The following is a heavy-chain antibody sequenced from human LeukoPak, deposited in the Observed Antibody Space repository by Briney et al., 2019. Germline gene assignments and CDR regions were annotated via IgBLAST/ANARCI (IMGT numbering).Heavy chain of an antibody. D-gene: IGHD2-2*01. CDR3: ARDKNCSSTSCYARGGTNWFDP. CDR1: GFTFSSYG. Sequence: GGSLRLSCAASGFTFSSYGMHWVRQAPGKGLEWVAVIWYDGSNKYYADSVKGRFTISRDNSKNTLYLQMNSLRAEDTAVYYCARDKNCSSTSCYARGGTNWFDPWGQGTLVTVSS. CDR2: IWYDGSNK. J-gene: IGHJ5*02. V-gene: IGHV3-33*01.